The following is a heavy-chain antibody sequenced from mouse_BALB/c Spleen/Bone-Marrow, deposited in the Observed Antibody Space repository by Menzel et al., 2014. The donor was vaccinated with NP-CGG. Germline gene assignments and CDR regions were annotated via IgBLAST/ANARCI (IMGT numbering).Heavy chain of an antibody. D-gene: IGHD2-3*01. V-gene: IGHV4-1*02. Sequence: EVQLQESGGGLVQPGGPPKLSCAASGFDFSRYWMSWVRQAPGKGLQWIGEINPESNTINYTPSLKDKFIISRDNAKNTLYLQMSKVRSEDTALYCCARLGYYGWFAYWGQGTLVTVSA. CDR1: GFDFSRYW. J-gene: IGHJ3*01. CDR3: ARLGYYGWFAY. CDR2: INPESNTI.